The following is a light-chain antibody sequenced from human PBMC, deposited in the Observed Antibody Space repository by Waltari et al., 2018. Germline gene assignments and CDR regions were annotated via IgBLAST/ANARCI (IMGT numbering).Light chain of an antibody. CDR1: KLGDKY. CDR3: QAWDSGVI. Sequence: SYDLTQPPSVSVSPGQTATITGSGDKLGDKYVCWYQQRPGQAPVLLVFQDNKRPSGSPERFSGSNSGNTATLTLSGTQAMDEADYYCQAWDSGVIFGGGTKLTVL. CDR2: QDN. J-gene: IGLJ2*01. V-gene: IGLV3-1*01.